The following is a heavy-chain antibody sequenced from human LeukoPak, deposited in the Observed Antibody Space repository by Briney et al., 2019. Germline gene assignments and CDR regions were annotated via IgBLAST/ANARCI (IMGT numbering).Heavy chain of an antibody. Sequence: GGSLRLSCATSGFTFSSYEMNWVRQAPGKGLEWISYITTSGTSTYYADSVKGRFTISRDNRKTASSLQMNSLRAEDTAVYYCVVHSATSCYWGQGTLVTVSS. V-gene: IGHV3-48*03. CDR2: ITTSGTST. D-gene: IGHD1-26*01. CDR3: VVHSATSCY. J-gene: IGHJ4*02. CDR1: GFTFSSYE.